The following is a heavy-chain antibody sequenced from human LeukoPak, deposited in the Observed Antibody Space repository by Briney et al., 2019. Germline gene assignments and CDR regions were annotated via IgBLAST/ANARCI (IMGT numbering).Heavy chain of an antibody. V-gene: IGHV5-51*01. Sequence: GESLKISCKGSGYSFTSYWIGWVRQMPGKGLEWMGIIYPGDSDTRYSPSFQGQVTILADKSISTAYLQWSSLKASDTAMYYCARAGIAVAGTSRGAFDIWGQGTMVTVSS. CDR3: ARAGIAVAGTSRGAFDI. CDR1: GYSFTSYW. D-gene: IGHD6-19*01. CDR2: IYPGDSDT. J-gene: IGHJ3*02.